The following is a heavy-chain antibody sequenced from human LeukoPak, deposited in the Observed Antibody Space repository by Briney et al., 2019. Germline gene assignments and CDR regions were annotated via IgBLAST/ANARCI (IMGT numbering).Heavy chain of an antibody. V-gene: IGHV3-48*02. D-gene: IGHD2-2*03. Sequence: PGGSLRLSCAASGFTFSSYAMSWVRQAPGKGLEWVSHISSSGSAKYYADSVKGRFTISRDNAKNSLHLQMNSLRDEDTAVFYCASGSGHWGQGTLVTVSS. CDR2: ISSSGSAK. CDR1: GFTFSSYA. J-gene: IGHJ4*02. CDR3: ASGSGH.